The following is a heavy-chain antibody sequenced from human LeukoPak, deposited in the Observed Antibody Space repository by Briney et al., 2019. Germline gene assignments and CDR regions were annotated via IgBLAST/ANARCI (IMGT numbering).Heavy chain of an antibody. Sequence: SETLSLTCAVYGGSFSGYYWSWIRQPPGKGLEWVGEMNHSGSTNYNPSLKSRVTISVDTSKTQFSLKLSSVTAADTAVYYCARGPPFVVVVPAAMPGRRFDPWGQGTLVTVSS. J-gene: IGHJ5*02. CDR1: GGSFSGYY. V-gene: IGHV4-34*01. D-gene: IGHD2-2*01. CDR3: ARGPPFVVVVPAAMPGRRFDP. CDR2: MNHSGST.